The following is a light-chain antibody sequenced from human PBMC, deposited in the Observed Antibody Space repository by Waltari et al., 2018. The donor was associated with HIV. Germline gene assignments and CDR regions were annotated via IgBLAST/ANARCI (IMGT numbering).Light chain of an antibody. CDR1: SSNIGHNY. CDR3: GRWDSSLSAGV. J-gene: IGLJ2*01. Sequence: QSVLTQPPSVSAAPGQKVTISCSGSSSNIGHNYVSWSQQLPGTAPKLLIYDKNKRPEGTHDLFSGSKSGESGVLCSTGRQSGDEADNYCGRWDSSLSAGVFGGGTKLTVL. V-gene: IGLV1-51*01. CDR2: DKN.